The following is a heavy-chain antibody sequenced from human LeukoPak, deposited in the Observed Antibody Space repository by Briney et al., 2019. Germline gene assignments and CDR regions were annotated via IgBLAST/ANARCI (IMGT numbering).Heavy chain of an antibody. Sequence: GGSLRLSCAASGFTFSSYAMHWVRQAPGKGLEWVAVISYDGSNKYYADSVKGRFTISRDNSKNTLYLQMNSLRAEDTAVYYCARDHKQQLAGWAFDYWGQGTLVTVSS. J-gene: IGHJ4*02. CDR1: GFTFSSYA. CDR2: ISYDGSNK. D-gene: IGHD6-13*01. CDR3: ARDHKQQLAGWAFDY. V-gene: IGHV3-30-3*01.